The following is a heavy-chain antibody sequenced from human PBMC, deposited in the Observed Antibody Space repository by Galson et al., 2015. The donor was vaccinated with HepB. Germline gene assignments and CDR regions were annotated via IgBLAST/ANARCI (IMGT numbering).Heavy chain of an antibody. CDR2: ISSNGGST. D-gene: IGHD3-22*01. J-gene: IGHJ3*02. Sequence: SLRLSCAASGFTFSSYAMHWVRQAPGKGLDYVSAISSNGGSTYYANSVKGRFTISRDNSKNTLYLQMGSLRAEDMAVYYCARGTSPYLYYYDSSAGAFDIWGQGTMVTVSS. CDR3: ARGTSPYLYYYDSSAGAFDI. CDR1: GFTFSSYA. V-gene: IGHV3-64*01.